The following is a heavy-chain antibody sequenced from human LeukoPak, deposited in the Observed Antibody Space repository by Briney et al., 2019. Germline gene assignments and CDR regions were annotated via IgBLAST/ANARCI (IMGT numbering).Heavy chain of an antibody. V-gene: IGHV3-21*01. CDR1: GFTFSSYS. J-gene: IGHJ4*02. D-gene: IGHD6-13*01. CDR3: ARGSSSWARHNYFDD. CDR2: ISSSSSYI. Sequence: PGGSLRLSCAASGFTFSSYSMNWVRQAPGKGLEWVSSISSSSSYIYYADSVKGRFTISRDNAKNSLYLQMNSLRAEDTAVYYCARGSSSWARHNYFDDWGQGTLVTVSS.